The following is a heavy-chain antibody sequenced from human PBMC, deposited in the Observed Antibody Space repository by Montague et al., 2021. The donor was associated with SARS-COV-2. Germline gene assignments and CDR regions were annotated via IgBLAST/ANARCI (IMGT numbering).Heavy chain of an antibody. V-gene: IGHV4-4*07. J-gene: IGHJ4*02. CDR1: GSISGYY. CDR2: ISSSGGI. CDR3: ARQYIGYNRRFDY. D-gene: IGHD5-12*01. Sequence: SDTLSLTCTVSGSISGYYWTWIRQSAGKGLEWIGRISSSGGIDYNASLKSRVTMSLDTSKIQLSLKLSSVTAADTAVYYCARQYIGYNRRFDYWGQGALVTVSP.